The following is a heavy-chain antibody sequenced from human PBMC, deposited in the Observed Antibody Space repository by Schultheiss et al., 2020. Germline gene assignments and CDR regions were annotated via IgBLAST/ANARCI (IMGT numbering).Heavy chain of an antibody. Sequence: ASVKVSCKASGYTFTGYYMHWVRQAPGQGLEWMGWINPNSGGTNYAQKFQGRVTMTRDTSISTAYMELSRLRSDDTAVYYCARAQWLGLTNPFDYWGQGTLVTVSS. CDR2: INPNSGGT. D-gene: IGHD6-19*01. CDR3: ARAQWLGLTNPFDY. V-gene: IGHV1-2*02. J-gene: IGHJ4*02. CDR1: GYTFTGYY.